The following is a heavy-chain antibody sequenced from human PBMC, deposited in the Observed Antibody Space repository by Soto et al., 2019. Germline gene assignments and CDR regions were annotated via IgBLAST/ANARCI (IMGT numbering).Heavy chain of an antibody. CDR1: GGSISSGGYY. V-gene: IGHV4-31*03. D-gene: IGHD2-15*01. J-gene: IGHJ6*03. CDR2: IYYSGST. CDR3: ASYGRGYCSGGSCYSDYYYYYMDV. Sequence: PSETLSLTCTVSGGSISSGGYYWSWIRQHPGKGLEWIGYIYYSGSTYYNPSLKSRVTISVDTSKNQFSLKLSSVTAADTAVYYCASYGRGYCSGGSCYSDYYYYYMDVWGKGTTVTVSS.